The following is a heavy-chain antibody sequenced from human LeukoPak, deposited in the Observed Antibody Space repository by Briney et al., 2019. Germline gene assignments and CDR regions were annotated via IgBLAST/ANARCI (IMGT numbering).Heavy chain of an antibody. CDR1: GGSISSYY. Sequence: SETLSLTCTVSGGSISSYYCSWIRQPPGKGLEGIGYIYYSGSTNYNPSLKSRVTISVDTSKNQFSLKLSSVPAADTAVYYCARLTIASYYYGSGSTNWFDPWGQGTLVTVSS. V-gene: IGHV4-59*08. D-gene: IGHD3-10*01. J-gene: IGHJ5*02. CDR3: ARLTIASYYYGSGSTNWFDP. CDR2: IYYSGST.